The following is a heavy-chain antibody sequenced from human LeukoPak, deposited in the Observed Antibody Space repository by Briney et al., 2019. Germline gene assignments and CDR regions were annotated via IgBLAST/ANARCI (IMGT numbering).Heavy chain of an antibody. D-gene: IGHD2-15*01. J-gene: IGHJ4*02. CDR2: INPNSGGT. Sequence: ASVKVSCKASGYTFTGYYMHWVRQAPGQGLEWMGWINPNSGGTNYAQKFQGRVTKTRDTSISTAYMELSRLRSDDTAVYYCARALKSRPAAEIDYWGQGTLVTVSS. V-gene: IGHV1-2*02. CDR1: GYTFTGYY. CDR3: ARALKSRPAAEIDY.